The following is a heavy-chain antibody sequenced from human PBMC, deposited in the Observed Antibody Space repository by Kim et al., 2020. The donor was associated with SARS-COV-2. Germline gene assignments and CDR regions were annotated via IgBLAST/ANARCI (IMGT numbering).Heavy chain of an antibody. Sequence: SETLSLTCTVSGGSISSYYWSWIRQPPGKGLEWIGYIYYSGSTNYNPSLKSRVTISVDSSKNQFSLKLTSVTAADTPVYYCARHRGAGLLYFYYFGMDVCGRKTTITVSS. V-gene: IGHV4-59*08. J-gene: IGHJ6*02. CDR1: GGSISSYY. D-gene: IGHD2-15*01. CDR3: ARHRGAGLLYFYYFGMDV. CDR2: IYYSGST.